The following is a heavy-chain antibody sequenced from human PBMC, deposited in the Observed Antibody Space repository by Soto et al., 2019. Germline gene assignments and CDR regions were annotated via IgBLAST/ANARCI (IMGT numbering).Heavy chain of an antibody. Sequence: SETLSLTCAVYGGSFSGYYWSWIRQPPGKGLEWIGEINHSGSTNYNPSLKSRVTISVDTSKNQFSLKLSSVTAAATAVYYCARHSVDIVVVVAAERGGWFDPWGQGTLVTVSS. V-gene: IGHV4-34*01. CDR1: GGSFSGYY. D-gene: IGHD2-15*01. CDR3: ARHSVDIVVVVAAERGGWFDP. CDR2: INHSGST. J-gene: IGHJ5*02.